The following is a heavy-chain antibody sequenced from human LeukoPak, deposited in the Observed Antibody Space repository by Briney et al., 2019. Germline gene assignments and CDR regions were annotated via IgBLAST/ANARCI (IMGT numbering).Heavy chain of an antibody. CDR1: GYTFTSYY. Sequence: ASVKVSCKASGYTFTSYYMHWVRQAPGQGLEWMGWMNPNSGNTGYAQKFQGRVTIARNTSISTAYMELSRLRSDDTAVYYCARGYYDILTGYTFDYWGQGALVTVSS. V-gene: IGHV1-8*03. J-gene: IGHJ4*02. CDR2: MNPNSGNT. CDR3: ARGYYDILTGYTFDY. D-gene: IGHD3-9*01.